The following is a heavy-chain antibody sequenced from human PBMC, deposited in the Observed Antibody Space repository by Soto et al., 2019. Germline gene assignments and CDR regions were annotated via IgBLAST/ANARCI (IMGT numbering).Heavy chain of an antibody. Sequence: QLQLQESGSGLVKPSQTLSLTCAVSGGSISSGGYSWSWIRQPPGKGLEWIGYIYHSGSTYYNPSLKSRVTISVDRSKNQFSLKLSSVTAADTAGYYCAREFLDLGYCSGGSCLPGGWFDPWGQGTLVTVSS. CDR3: AREFLDLGYCSGGSCLPGGWFDP. CDR1: GGSISSGGYS. J-gene: IGHJ5*02. D-gene: IGHD2-15*01. CDR2: IYHSGST. V-gene: IGHV4-30-2*01.